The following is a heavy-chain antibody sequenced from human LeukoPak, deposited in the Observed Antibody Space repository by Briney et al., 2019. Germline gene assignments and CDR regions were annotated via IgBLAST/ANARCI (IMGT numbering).Heavy chain of an antibody. V-gene: IGHV3-7*01. CDR1: GFNFGSYW. CDR3: ARDNNGPDC. D-gene: IGHD2-8*01. Sequence: PGGSLRLSCAASGFNFGSYWMSWVRQAPGKGLEWVANMKQDGSEKYYVDSVKGRFTISRDNARNSVYLQMNGLRAEDTAVYYCARDNNGPDCWGQGTLVTVSS. CDR2: MKQDGSEK. J-gene: IGHJ4*02.